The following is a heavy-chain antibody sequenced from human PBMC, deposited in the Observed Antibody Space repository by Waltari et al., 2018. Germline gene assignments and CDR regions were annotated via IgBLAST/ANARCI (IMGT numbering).Heavy chain of an antibody. D-gene: IGHD2-8*01. CDR2: GNPSDSDT. Sequence: EEKLVQSEAEVKKPGESLKISCKGSGYTFTTYWIGWVRQMPGKGLEWMGTGNPSDSDTKYSPSFQGQVIISVDKSISPAYLQWSSLKASDTAIYYCARRGGAYCNKGVCPNDAFDIWGQGTMVTVSS. J-gene: IGHJ3*02. CDR1: GYTFTTYW. CDR3: ARRGGAYCNKGVCPNDAFDI. V-gene: IGHV5-51*01.